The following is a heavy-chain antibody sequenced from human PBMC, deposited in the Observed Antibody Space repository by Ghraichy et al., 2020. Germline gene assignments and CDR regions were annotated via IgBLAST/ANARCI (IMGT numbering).Heavy chain of an antibody. D-gene: IGHD2-2*01. CDR1: GFTFSTYG. CDR3: AKQGEEKDIVVILDV. J-gene: IGHJ6*02. V-gene: IGHV3-30*18. Sequence: GGSLRLSCAASGFTFSTYGMHWVRQAPGKGLEWVAVISYDGSKNHYIDSVKGRFTISRDNSKNTLYLQMNSLRAEDTAVYYCAKQGEEKDIVVILDVWGQGTTVTVSS. CDR2: ISYDGSKN.